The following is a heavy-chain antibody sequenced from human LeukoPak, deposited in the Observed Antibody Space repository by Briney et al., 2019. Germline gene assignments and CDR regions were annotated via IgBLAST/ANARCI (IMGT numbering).Heavy chain of an antibody. V-gene: IGHV4-34*01. CDR1: GGSFSGYY. J-gene: IGHJ6*02. CDR3: ARGKRYSSSWYDYYYYGMDV. Sequence: PSETLSLTCAVYGGSFSGYYWSWIRQPPGKGLEWIGEINHSGSTNYNPSLKSRVTISVDTSKNQFSLKLSSVTAADTAVYYCARGKRYSSSWYDYYYYGMDVWGQGTTVTVSS. D-gene: IGHD6-13*01. CDR2: INHSGST.